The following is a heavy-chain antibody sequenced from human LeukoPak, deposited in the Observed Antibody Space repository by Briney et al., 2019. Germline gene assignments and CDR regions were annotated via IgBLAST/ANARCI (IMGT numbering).Heavy chain of an antibody. V-gene: IGHV3-30*02. CDR1: GFTFSTYD. Sequence: PGGSLRLSCAASGFTFSTYDMHWVRQAPGEGLEWVTFIRYDGSNQYYADSVKGRFTISRDNSNNTLYLQMNSLRPEDTAVYYCAKPRLGAGLALFSYWGQGTLVTVSS. CDR2: IRYDGSNQ. CDR3: AKPRLGAGLALFSY. J-gene: IGHJ4*02. D-gene: IGHD6-19*01.